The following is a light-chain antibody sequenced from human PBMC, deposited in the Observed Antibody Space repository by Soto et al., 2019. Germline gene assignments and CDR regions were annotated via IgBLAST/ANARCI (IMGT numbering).Light chain of an antibody. V-gene: IGKV1-5*01. Sequence: IQLTQSPSTLYAHPGDRVTITCRASQSISSWLAWYQQKPGKAPELLIFDASSLKSGVPSRFSGSGSGTEFTLTISRLQPDDVATYYCLQYSSHSWTFGQGTKVDIK. CDR2: DAS. CDR3: LQYSSHSWT. CDR1: QSISSW. J-gene: IGKJ1*01.